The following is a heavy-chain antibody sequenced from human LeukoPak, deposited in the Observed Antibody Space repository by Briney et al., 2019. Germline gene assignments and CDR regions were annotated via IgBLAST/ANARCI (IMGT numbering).Heavy chain of an antibody. CDR1: GGSISSSSYY. CDR2: IYYSGST. Sequence: SETLSLTCTVSGGSISSSSYYWGWIRQPPGKGLEWIGSIYYSGSTYYNPSLKSRVTISVDTSKNQFSLKLSSVTAADTAVYYCARGLWGAMVIFDYWGQGTLVTVSS. D-gene: IGHD5-18*01. CDR3: ARGLWGAMVIFDY. V-gene: IGHV4-39*07. J-gene: IGHJ4*02.